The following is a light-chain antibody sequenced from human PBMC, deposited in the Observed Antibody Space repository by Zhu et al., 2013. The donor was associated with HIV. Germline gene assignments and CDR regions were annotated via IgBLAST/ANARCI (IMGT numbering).Light chain of an antibody. CDR1: QSVSSSY. V-gene: IGKV3D-20*02. CDR2: RAS. CDR3: QQRSNWPPYS. J-gene: IGKJ2*03. Sequence: EIVLTQSPGTLSLSPGERVTLSCRANQSVSSSYLAWYQQTPGQAPRLLIYRASSRATGIPDRFSGSASGTDFTLTISGLEPGDFAVYYCQQRSNWPPYSFGQGTKLEIK.